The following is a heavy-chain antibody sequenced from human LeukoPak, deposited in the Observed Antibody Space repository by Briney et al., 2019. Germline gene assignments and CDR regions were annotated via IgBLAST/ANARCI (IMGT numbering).Heavy chain of an antibody. CDR2: LTGTGGDT. V-gene: IGHV3-23*01. CDR1: GFTFSSYA. CDR3: AKGLREYCSSTSCYEFTFDS. D-gene: IGHD2-2*01. J-gene: IGHJ4*02. Sequence: GGSLRLSCAASGFTFSSYAMSWVRQAPGKGREWVSTLTGTGGDTYYADSVRGRFSISRDNSKNTLWLQMNSLRAEDTALYYCAKGLREYCSSTSCYEFTFDSWGQGTQLTVSS.